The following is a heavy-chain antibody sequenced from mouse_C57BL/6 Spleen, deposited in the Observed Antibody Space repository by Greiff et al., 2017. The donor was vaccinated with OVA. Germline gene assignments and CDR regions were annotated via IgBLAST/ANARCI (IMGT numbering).Heavy chain of an antibody. V-gene: IGHV1-82*01. CDR1: GYAFSSSW. Sequence: QVQLKQSGPELVKPGASVKISCKASGYAFSSSWMNWVKQRPGKGLEWIGRIYPGDGDTNYNGKFKGKATLTADKSSSTAYMQFSSLTSEDSAVYFCARRGLRLAMDYWGQGTSVTVSS. J-gene: IGHJ4*01. D-gene: IGHD2-4*01. CDR2: IYPGDGDT. CDR3: ARRGLRLAMDY.